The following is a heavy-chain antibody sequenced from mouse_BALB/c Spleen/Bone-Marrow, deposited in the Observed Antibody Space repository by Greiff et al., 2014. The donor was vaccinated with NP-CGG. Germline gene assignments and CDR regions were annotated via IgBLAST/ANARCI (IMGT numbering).Heavy chain of an antibody. CDR1: GFSLTSYG. V-gene: IGHV2-9*02. Sequence: VQLVESGPGLVAPSQSLSITCTVSGFSLTSYGVHWVRQPPGKGLEWLGVIWAGGSKNYYSALMSRLSISKDNSKSQVFLKRNRLQTDVAAMYYCAKITAATGALDYWGQGTSVTVSS. D-gene: IGHD1-2*01. CDR2: IWAGGSK. J-gene: IGHJ4*01. CDR3: AKITAATGALDY.